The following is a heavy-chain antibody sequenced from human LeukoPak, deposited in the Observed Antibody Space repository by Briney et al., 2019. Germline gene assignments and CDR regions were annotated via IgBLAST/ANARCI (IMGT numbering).Heavy chain of an antibody. CDR1: GDSISSYY. V-gene: IGHV4-4*07. Sequence: SETLSLTCTVSGDSISSYYWSWIRQPAGKGLEWIGRIYTSGTTNYNPSLKSRVTISVDTSKNQFSLNLSSVTAADPAVYSCAREPPYYDSLTGCRQSYYDLCSDFLVKGTTVSVPS. D-gene: IGHD3-9*01. CDR2: IYTSGTT. CDR3: AREPPYYDSLTGCRQSYYDLCSDF. J-gene: IGHJ6*04.